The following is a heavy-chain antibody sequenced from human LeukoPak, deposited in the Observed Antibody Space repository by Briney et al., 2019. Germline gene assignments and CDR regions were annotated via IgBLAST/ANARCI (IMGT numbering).Heavy chain of an antibody. CDR2: IRYDGGNK. CDR3: AKDRADSGSFGY. V-gene: IGHV3-30*02. Sequence: GGSLRLSCAASGFTFSSYGMHWVRQAPGKGLEWVAFIRYDGGNKYYADSVKGRFTISRDNSKNTLYLQMNSLRAEDTAVYYCAKDRADSGSFGYWGQGTLVTVSS. D-gene: IGHD1-26*01. J-gene: IGHJ4*02. CDR1: GFTFSSYG.